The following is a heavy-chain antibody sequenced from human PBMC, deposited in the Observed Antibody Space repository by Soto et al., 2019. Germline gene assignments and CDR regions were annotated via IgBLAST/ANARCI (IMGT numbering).Heavy chain of an antibody. V-gene: IGHV4-30-2*02. J-gene: IGHJ6*02. CDR2: VYQSQYA. D-gene: IGHD2-2*01. Sequence: SETPSPTCGVSGGSVTSGGHSWSWIRQAPGKFVEWVGSVYQSQYAYYNPSLRSRVAISLDRSNNQFSLKLSSVTAADTARYFCAGYCSSSICPEDHFFALEVWGQGTTVTVSS. CDR1: GGSVTSGGHS. CDR3: AGYCSSSICPEDHFFALEV.